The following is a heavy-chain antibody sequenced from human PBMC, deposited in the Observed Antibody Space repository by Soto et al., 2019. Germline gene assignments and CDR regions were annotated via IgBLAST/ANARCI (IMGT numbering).Heavy chain of an antibody. D-gene: IGHD6-19*01. CDR3: ASVMVAVARSGWYPDYYYGMDV. CDR1: GFTFSSYG. J-gene: IGHJ6*02. CDR2: IWYDGSNK. Sequence: QVQLVESGGGVVQPGRSLRLSCAASGFTFSSYGMHWVRQAPGKGLEWVACIWYDGSNKYYADSVKGRFTISRDNSKNTLYLQMNSLRAEDTAVYYCASVMVAVARSGWYPDYYYGMDVWGQCTTVTASS. V-gene: IGHV3-33*01.